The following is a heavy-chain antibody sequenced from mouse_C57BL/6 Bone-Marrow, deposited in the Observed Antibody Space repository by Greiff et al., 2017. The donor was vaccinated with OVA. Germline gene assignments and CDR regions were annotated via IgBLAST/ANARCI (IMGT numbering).Heavy chain of an antibody. D-gene: IGHD2-4*01. Sequence: QVQLQQPGAELVKPGASVTLSCKASGYTFTSYWMQWVNQRPGQGLEWIGELDPSDGYTNYNQKFKGKATLTVDTSSSTAYMQLSSLTSEDSAVYYCAGGVITGRRYFDYWGQGTTLTVSS. J-gene: IGHJ2*01. V-gene: IGHV1-50*01. CDR1: GYTFTSYW. CDR3: AGGVITGRRYFDY. CDR2: LDPSDGYT.